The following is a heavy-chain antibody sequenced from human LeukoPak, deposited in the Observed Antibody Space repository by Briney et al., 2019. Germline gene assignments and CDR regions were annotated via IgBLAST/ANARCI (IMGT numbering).Heavy chain of an antibody. CDR2: IYHSGST. Sequence: SETLSFTCTVSGGSISSDYWSWIRQPPGKGLEWIGYIYHSGSTSYNPSLKSRVTIAVDTSKNQFSQKLSSVTAADTAVYYCARGACSGGSCFLGWGQGTLVTVSS. D-gene: IGHD2-15*01. J-gene: IGHJ4*02. CDR1: GGSISSDY. V-gene: IGHV4-59*01. CDR3: ARGACSGGSCFLG.